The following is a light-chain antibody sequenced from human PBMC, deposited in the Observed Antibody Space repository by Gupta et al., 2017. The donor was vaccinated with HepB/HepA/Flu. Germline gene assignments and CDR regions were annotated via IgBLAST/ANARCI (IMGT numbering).Light chain of an antibody. CDR2: KAS. J-gene: IGKJ4*01. CDR3: QQYKTYSQVT. V-gene: IGKV1-5*03. Sequence: IQMTQSPSTLSASVGDRVTITCRASESLSDWLAWYQQQPGEAPKLLIYKASTLESGVPSRFSGSGSGTEFTLTISSLQPDDFGSYYCQQYKTYSQVTFGGGTKVEI. CDR1: ESLSDW.